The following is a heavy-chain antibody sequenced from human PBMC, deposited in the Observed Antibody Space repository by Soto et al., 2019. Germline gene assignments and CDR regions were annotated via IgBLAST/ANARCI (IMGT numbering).Heavy chain of an antibody. J-gene: IGHJ6*02. V-gene: IGHV4-59*11. CDR3: AGSGYYHNSGMDV. CDR2: IYLGGSI. CDR1: GASITSHY. Sequence: PSETLSLTCNVSGASITSHYFAWIRQTPGRRLEWLGFIYLGGSINYNPSFKSRVIISVDTSKNQFSLKLSSVTAADTAVYYCAGSGYYHNSGMDVWGQGTTVTVSS. D-gene: IGHD3-22*01.